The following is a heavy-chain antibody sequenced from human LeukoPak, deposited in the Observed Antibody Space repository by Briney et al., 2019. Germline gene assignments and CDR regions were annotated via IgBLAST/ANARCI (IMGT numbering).Heavy chain of an antibody. V-gene: IGHV3-30*02. CDR2: IRNDGSNK. Sequence: TGGSLRLSCAASGLTFSSYGMHWVRQAPGKGLEWVAFIRNDGSNKYYADSVKGRFTISRDNSKNTLYLQMNSLRVADTAVYYCAKAPYRLAVSGTGPDYWGQGTLVTVSS. CDR3: AKAPYRLAVSGTGPDY. J-gene: IGHJ4*02. CDR1: GLTFSSYG. D-gene: IGHD6-19*01.